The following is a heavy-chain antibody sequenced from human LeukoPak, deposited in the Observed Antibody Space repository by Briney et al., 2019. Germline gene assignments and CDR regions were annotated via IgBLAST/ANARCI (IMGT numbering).Heavy chain of an antibody. V-gene: IGHV4-39*07. D-gene: IGHD1-26*01. CDR3: ARVNSGSYYHDAFDI. CDR2: INHAGST. J-gene: IGHJ3*02. CDR1: GCSVSSSSYY. Sequence: SGTLSLTCTVSGCSVSSSSYYWSWIPQPPGKGLERNGEINHAGSTTYNPSLKSGVTISVDTSKNQFSLKLSSVTGADTAVYYCARVNSGSYYHDAFDIWGQGTMVTVSS.